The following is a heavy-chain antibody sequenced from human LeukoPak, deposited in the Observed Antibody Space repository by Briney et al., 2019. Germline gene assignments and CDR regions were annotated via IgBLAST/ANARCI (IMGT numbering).Heavy chain of an antibody. D-gene: IGHD3-16*01. V-gene: IGHV3-23*01. CDR1: GFTFSTYG. CDR3: ARRITATTPFDY. Sequence: TGRSLRLSCAASGFTFSTYGISWVRQAPGKGLEWVSAMTGSGDGTKYADSVKGRFTISRDNTKNTVYLQMNSLRVEDTALYYCARRITATTPFDYWGQGTLVIVSS. CDR2: MTGSGDGT. J-gene: IGHJ4*02.